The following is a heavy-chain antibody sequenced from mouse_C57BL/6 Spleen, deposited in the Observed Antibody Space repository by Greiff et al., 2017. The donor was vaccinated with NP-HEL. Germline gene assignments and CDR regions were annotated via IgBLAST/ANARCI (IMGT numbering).Heavy chain of an antibody. CDR2: INPGSGGT. Sequence: QVQLQQSGAELVRPGTSVKVSCKASGYAFTNYLIEWVKQRPGQGLEWIGVINPGSGGTNYNEKFKGKATLTADKSSSTAYMQLSSLTSEDSAVYFCARRAYYSNFYFDYWGQGTTLTVSS. J-gene: IGHJ2*01. D-gene: IGHD2-5*01. V-gene: IGHV1-54*01. CDR1: GYAFTNYL. CDR3: ARRAYYSNFYFDY.